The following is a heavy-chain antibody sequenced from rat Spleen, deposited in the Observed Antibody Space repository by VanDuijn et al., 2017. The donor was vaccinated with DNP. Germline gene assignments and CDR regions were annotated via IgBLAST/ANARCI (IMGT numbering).Heavy chain of an antibody. CDR2: ISYSGNT. D-gene: IGHD1-7*01. CDR3: ARWTRYFDY. J-gene: IGHJ2*01. Sequence: EVQLQESGPGLVKPSQSLSLTCSVTGYSITSNYWGWIRKFPGNKMEYIGHISYSGNTNYNPSLKSRISIPRDTSKNHFFLHLNSVTTEDTATYYCARWTRYFDYWGQGVMVTVSS. CDR1: GYSITSNY. V-gene: IGHV3-1*01.